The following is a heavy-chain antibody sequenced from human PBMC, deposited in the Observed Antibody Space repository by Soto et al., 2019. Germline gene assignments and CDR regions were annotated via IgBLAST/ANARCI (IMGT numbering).Heavy chain of an antibody. D-gene: IGHD3-10*01. V-gene: IGHV4-39*01. CDR2: IHYSGST. Sequence: QLQLQESGPGLVKPSETLSLTCTVSGGSISRSSYYWGWIRQPPGKGLEWIGSIHYSGSTQHNPSLKGRVTISVDSSKNQFSLKLSSVTAADTAVYYCAKIGGLTARGVENWFDPWGQGTLVTVSS. J-gene: IGHJ5*02. CDR3: AKIGGLTARGVENWFDP. CDR1: GGSISRSSYY.